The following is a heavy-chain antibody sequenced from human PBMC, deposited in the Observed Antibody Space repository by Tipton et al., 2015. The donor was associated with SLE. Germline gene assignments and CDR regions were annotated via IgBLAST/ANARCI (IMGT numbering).Heavy chain of an antibody. J-gene: IGHJ3*02. CDR3: ARAVTWYYDFWSGYSPDAFDI. V-gene: IGHV1-69*01. Sequence: QLVQSGAEVKKPGSSVKVSCKASGGTFSTYAITWVRQAPGQGLEWMGGIIPIFGTPNYAQKFQGRVTITADESTSTAYMELSSLRSEDTAVYYCARAVTWYYDFWSGYSPDAFDIWGQGTMVTVSS. CDR2: IIPIFGTP. CDR1: GGTFSTYA. D-gene: IGHD3-3*01.